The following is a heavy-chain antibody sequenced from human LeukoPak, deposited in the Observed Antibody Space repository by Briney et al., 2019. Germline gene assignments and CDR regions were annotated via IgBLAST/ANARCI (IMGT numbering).Heavy chain of an antibody. CDR3: AREPYCSSTSCYKVFVY. CDR2: IIPIFGTA. V-gene: IGHV1-69*13. Sequence: ASVKVSCKASGGTFSSYAISRVRQAPGQGLEWMGGIIPIFGTANYAQKFQGRVTITADESTSTAYMELSSLRSEDTAVYYCAREPYCSSTSCYKVFVYWGQGTLVTVSS. D-gene: IGHD2-2*02. CDR1: GGTFSSYA. J-gene: IGHJ4*02.